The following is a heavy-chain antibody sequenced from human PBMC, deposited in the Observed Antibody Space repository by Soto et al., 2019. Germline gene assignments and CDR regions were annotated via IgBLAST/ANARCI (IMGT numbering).Heavy chain of an antibody. Sequence: SETLSLTCTVSGGSISSGGYYWSWIRQHPGKGLEWIGYIYYSGSTYYNPSLKSRVTISVDTSKNQFSLKLSSVTAADTAVYYCARDKARYDPRKQYYYYMDVWGKGTTVTVSS. J-gene: IGHJ6*03. V-gene: IGHV4-31*03. CDR3: ARDKARYDPRKQYYYYMDV. D-gene: IGHD3-3*01. CDR2: IYYSGST. CDR1: GGSISSGGYY.